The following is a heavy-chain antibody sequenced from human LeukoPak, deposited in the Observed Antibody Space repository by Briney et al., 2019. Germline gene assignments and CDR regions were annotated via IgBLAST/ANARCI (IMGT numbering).Heavy chain of an antibody. D-gene: IGHD1-1*01. Sequence: SETLSLTCTVSGGSISSSSYYWGWIRQPPGKGLEWIGSIYYSGSTYYNPSLKSRVTISVDTSKNQFSLKLSSVTAADTAVYYCARVPRYNWNDDLNWGQGTLVTVSS. V-gene: IGHV4-39*07. CDR1: GGSISSSSYY. CDR2: IYYSGST. CDR3: ARVPRYNWNDDLN. J-gene: IGHJ4*02.